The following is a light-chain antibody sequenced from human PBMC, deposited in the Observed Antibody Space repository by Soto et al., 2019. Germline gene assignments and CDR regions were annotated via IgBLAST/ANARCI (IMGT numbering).Light chain of an antibody. V-gene: IGLV2-14*01. CDR2: EVS. CDR1: SSDVGGYNY. J-gene: IGLJ1*01. CDR3: SSYTSSSTMV. Sequence: QSALTQPAYVSGSPGQSITISCTGTSSDVGGYNYVSWYQQHPGKAPKLMIYEVSNRPSGVSHRFSGSKSGNTASLTISGLQAEDEADYYCSSYTSSSTMVFGTGTKLTVL.